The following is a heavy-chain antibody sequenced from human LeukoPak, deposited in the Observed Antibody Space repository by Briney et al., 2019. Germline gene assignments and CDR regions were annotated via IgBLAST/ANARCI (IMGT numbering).Heavy chain of an antibody. Sequence: NPSETLSLTCTVSGGSISSSSYYWGWIRQPPGKGLEWIGSIYYSGSTYYNPSLKSRVTISVDTSKNQFSLKLSSVTAADTAVYYCARGGYDFWSATPSVFDPWGQGTLVTVSS. CDR2: IYYSGST. D-gene: IGHD3-3*01. J-gene: IGHJ5*02. V-gene: IGHV4-39*07. CDR3: ARGGYDFWSATPSVFDP. CDR1: GGSISSSSYY.